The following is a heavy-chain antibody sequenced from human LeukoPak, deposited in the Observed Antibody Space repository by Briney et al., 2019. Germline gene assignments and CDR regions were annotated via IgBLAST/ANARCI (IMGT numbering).Heavy chain of an antibody. CDR1: GGSISSSSYY. Sequence: MTSETLSLTCTVSGGSISSSSYYWGWIRQPPGKGLEWIGSIYYSGSTYYNPSLKSRVTISVDTSKNQFSLKLSSVTAADTAVYYCARGRVKKYYYDSSGYDNWGQGTLVTVSS. CDR3: ARGRVKKYYYDSSGYDN. J-gene: IGHJ4*02. D-gene: IGHD3-22*01. V-gene: IGHV4-39*01. CDR2: IYYSGST.